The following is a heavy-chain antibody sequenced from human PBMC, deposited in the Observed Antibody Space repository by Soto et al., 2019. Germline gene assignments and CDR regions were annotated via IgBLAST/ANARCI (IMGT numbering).Heavy chain of an antibody. V-gene: IGHV3-74*01. CDR3: ARATGSNHPFDY. CDR1: GFTVSTYW. CDR2: ISTDESST. J-gene: IGHJ4*02. D-gene: IGHD2-2*01. Sequence: EVQLVESGGGLVQPGGSLRLSCEATGFTVSTYWMRWVRQGPGKGLVWVSRISTDESSTTYADSVKGRFTISRDNAKNTLYLQMNSLRAEDTAVYYCARATGSNHPFDYWGQGSLVTVSS.